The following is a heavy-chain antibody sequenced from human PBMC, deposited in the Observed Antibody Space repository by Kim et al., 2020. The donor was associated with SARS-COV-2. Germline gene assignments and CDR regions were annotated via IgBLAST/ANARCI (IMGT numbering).Heavy chain of an antibody. D-gene: IGHD5-12*01. CDR3: ARDTSGYSGYADAFDI. CDR2: IIPIFGTA. CDR1: GGTFSSYA. V-gene: IGHV1-69*13. J-gene: IGHJ3*02. Sequence: SVKVSCKASGGTFSSYAISWVRQAPGQGLEWMGGIIPIFGTANYAQKFQGRVTITADESTSTAYMELSSLRSEDTAVYYCARDTSGYSGYADAFDIWGQGTMVTVSS.